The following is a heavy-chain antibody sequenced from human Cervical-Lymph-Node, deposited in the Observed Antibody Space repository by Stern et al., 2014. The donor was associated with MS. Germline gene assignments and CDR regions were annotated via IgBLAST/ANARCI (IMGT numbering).Heavy chain of an antibody. D-gene: IGHD3-10*01. J-gene: IGHJ5*02. Sequence: EVQLVESGGDLVQPGRSLRLSCEASGFDFADYAMHWVRQAPGEGPEWVAGISWNSDTKQYADSVKGRFTVSRDNAKNSLYLQMDSLRVEDTALYYCAKEPGPLLRPNWLDPWGQGTLVIVSS. CDR2: ISWNSDTK. CDR1: GFDFADYA. CDR3: AKEPGPLLRPNWLDP. V-gene: IGHV3-9*01.